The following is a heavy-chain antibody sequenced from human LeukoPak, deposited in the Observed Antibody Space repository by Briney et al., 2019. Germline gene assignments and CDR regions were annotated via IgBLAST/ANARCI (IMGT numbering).Heavy chain of an antibody. CDR1: SGSISSYY. V-gene: IGHV4-59*01. CDR2: FYYSGST. Sequence: SETLSLTCTVSSGSISSYYWSWIRQPPGKGLEWIGYFYYSGSTDYNPSLKSRVTISVDTSKNQFSLNLSSVTAADTAVYYCARDSSAHFDYWGQGTLVTVSS. J-gene: IGHJ4*02. CDR3: ARDSSAHFDY.